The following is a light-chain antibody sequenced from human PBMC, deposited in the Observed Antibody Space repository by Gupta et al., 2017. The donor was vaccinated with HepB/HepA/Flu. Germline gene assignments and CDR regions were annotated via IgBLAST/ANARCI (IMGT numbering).Light chain of an antibody. J-gene: IGKJ1*01. CDR3: QQENNNSDP. CDR2: KAS. CDR1: QTIDNW. V-gene: IGKV1-5*03. Sequence: DIQMTQSPSTLSASVGDRVTITCRASQTIDNWLAWYQHKPGKAPKLLIYKASSLESGVPSRFSGSGSGTDFTLTISSLQPDDFATYYCQQENNNSDPFGQGTKVEIK.